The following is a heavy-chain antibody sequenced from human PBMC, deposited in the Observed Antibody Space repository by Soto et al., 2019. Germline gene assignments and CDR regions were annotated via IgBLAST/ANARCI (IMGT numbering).Heavy chain of an antibody. V-gene: IGHV4-4*02. CDR2: VYHSGNT. D-gene: IGHD3-3*01. CDR3: AGREHSRGRFFTDY. J-gene: IGHJ4*02. CDR1: GGSISSDTW. Sequence: QVELQESGPGLVKPSGTLSLTCTVSGGSISSDTWWTWVRQPPGKGLEWVGEVYHSGNTNYNPSLKSRLTILVDKSKNQFSLNLRSVTAADTATYYCAGREHSRGRFFTDYWGQGTLVTVSS.